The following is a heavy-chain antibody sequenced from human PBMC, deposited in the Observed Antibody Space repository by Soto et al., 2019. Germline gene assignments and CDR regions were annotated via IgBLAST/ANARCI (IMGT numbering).Heavy chain of an antibody. Sequence: EVQLLESGGGLVQPGGSLRLSCAASGFTFSNYAVTWVRQAPGKGLEWVSTISGSGGSTYYADSVKGRFPISRDNSKNALYLEMNSLRADDTAVYYCAKDQGSSWYEIDYWGQGTLVTVSS. V-gene: IGHV3-23*01. D-gene: IGHD6-13*01. J-gene: IGHJ4*02. CDR3: AKDQGSSWYEIDY. CDR2: ISGSGGST. CDR1: GFTFSNYA.